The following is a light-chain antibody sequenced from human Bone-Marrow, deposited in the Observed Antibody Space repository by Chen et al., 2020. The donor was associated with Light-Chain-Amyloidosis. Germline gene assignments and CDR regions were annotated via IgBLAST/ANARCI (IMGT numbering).Light chain of an antibody. Sequence: IVLTQSPGTLSLSPGERATLSCRASQSSSNSLAWYQQKPGQAPRLLIYDASSRATGIPVRFSGSGSGTDFTLTISRLEPEDFAVYYCQRYGVFGGGTKVEIK. CDR2: DAS. V-gene: IGKV3-20*01. J-gene: IGKJ4*01. CDR1: QSSSNS. CDR3: QRYGV.